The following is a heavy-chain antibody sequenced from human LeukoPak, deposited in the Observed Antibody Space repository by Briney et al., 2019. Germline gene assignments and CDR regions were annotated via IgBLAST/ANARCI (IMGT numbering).Heavy chain of an antibody. CDR3: ARGYYHDSGTGLAYFDY. CDR2: IWYDGSNK. J-gene: IGHJ4*02. CDR1: GFTFSTYG. Sequence: PGRSLRLSCAASGFTFSTYGVHWVRQAPGEGLEWVALIWYDGSNKYYADSVKGRFTISRDNSKNTVYLQMNSLTSDDTSLYYCARGYYHDSGTGLAYFDYWGQGTLVTVSS. V-gene: IGHV3-33*01. D-gene: IGHD3-10*01.